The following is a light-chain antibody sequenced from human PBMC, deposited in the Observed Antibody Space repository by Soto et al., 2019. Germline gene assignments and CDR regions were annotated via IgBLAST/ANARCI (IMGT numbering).Light chain of an antibody. CDR1: QSIRSY. Sequence: DIRMTQSPSSLSASVGDRVTITCRASQSIRSYLNWSQQKPGKAPKLPIYAASSLQSGVTSRFSGSGSGTDFTLTISSLQPEDFATYYCHQTYSIPYTFGQGTKLEIK. J-gene: IGKJ2*01. CDR2: AAS. CDR3: HQTYSIPYT. V-gene: IGKV1-39*01.